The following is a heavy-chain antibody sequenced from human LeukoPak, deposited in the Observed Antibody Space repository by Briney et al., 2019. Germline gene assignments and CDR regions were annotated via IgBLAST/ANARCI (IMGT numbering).Heavy chain of an antibody. Sequence: ESGPTLVKPTQTLTLTCTFSGFPLSTSGVGVGWIRQPPGKALEWLALIYWDDDKRYSPSLKSRLTITKDTSKNQVVLTMTNMDPVDTATYYCARLLYGSGRGAFDIWGQGTMVTVSS. J-gene: IGHJ3*02. V-gene: IGHV2-5*02. CDR2: IYWDDDK. D-gene: IGHD3-10*01. CDR1: GFPLSTSGVG. CDR3: ARLLYGSGRGAFDI.